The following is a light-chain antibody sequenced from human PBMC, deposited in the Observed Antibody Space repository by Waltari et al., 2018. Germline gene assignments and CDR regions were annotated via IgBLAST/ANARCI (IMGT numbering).Light chain of an antibody. Sequence: QSVLTQPPSASETPGQRVTISCSGGSSNIGTNAVSWYQQFPGTAPKLLIYSNNQRPSGVPDRFSGSKSGTSASLAISGLQSQDESDYYCATWDDSLNGLVFGGGTKLTVL. CDR2: SNN. CDR3: ATWDDSLNGLV. J-gene: IGLJ2*01. CDR1: SSNIGTNA. V-gene: IGLV1-44*01.